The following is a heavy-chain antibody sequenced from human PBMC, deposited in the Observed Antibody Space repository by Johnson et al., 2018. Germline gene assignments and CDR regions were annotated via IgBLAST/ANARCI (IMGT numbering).Heavy chain of an antibody. D-gene: IGHD4-23*01. CDR3: ARYDYGGNLDALDI. J-gene: IGHJ3*02. CDR2: ISTTGSTI. Sequence: EVQLLESGGGLVQPGGSLRLSCVASGFTFSTYNMNWVRQAPGKGLEWVSYISTTGSTIYYADSVKGRFTISRDNAKNSLYLQMNRLRDEDKAVYYCARYDYGGNLDALDIGGQGTMVTVSS. CDR1: GFTFSTYN. V-gene: IGHV3-48*02.